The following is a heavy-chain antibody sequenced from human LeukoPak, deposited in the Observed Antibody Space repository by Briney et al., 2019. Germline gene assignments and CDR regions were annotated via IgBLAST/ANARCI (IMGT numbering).Heavy chain of an antibody. V-gene: IGHV3-64*01. CDR3: AREGRYYDSRGYISRYFDY. J-gene: IGHJ4*02. CDR2: ISSNGGST. D-gene: IGHD3-22*01. Sequence: PGGSLRLSCAASGFTFSSYAMHWVRQAPGKGLEYVSAISSNGGSTYYANSVKGRFTISRDNSKNTLYLQIGSLRAEDMAVYYCAREGRYYDSRGYISRYFDYWGQGTLVTGSS. CDR1: GFTFSSYA.